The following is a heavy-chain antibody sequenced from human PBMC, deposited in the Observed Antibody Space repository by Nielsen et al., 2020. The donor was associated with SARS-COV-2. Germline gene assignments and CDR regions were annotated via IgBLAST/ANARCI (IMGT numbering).Heavy chain of an antibody. D-gene: IGHD1-1*01. CDR3: ARLSAGTTRGVYYYYYGMDV. Sequence: PREGLEWMGIIYPGDSDTRYSPSFQGQVTISADKSISTAYLQWSSLEASDTAMYYCARLSAGTTRGVYYYYYGMDVWGQGTTVTVSS. CDR2: IYPGDSDT. J-gene: IGHJ6*02. V-gene: IGHV5-51*01.